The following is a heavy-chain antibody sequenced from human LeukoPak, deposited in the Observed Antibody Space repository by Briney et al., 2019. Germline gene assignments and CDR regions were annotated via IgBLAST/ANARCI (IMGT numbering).Heavy chain of an antibody. J-gene: IGHJ4*02. Sequence: ASVKVSCKASGYTFTGYYMHWVRQAPGQGHEWMGWINPNSGSTNYAQKFQGRVTMTRDTSISTAYMELSRLRSDDTAVYYCARVDSSGWYYFDYWGQGTLVTVSS. CDR2: INPNSGST. CDR1: GYTFTGYY. D-gene: IGHD6-19*01. V-gene: IGHV1-2*02. CDR3: ARVDSSGWYYFDY.